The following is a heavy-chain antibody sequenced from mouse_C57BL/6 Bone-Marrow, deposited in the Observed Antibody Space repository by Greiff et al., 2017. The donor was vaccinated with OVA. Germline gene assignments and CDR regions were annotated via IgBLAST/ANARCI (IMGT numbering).Heavy chain of an antibody. V-gene: IGHV5-4*01. CDR3: ARDWIPGDY. Sequence: EVMLVESGGGLVKPGGSLKLSCAASGFTFSSYAMSWVRQTPEKRLEWVATISDGGSYTYYPDNVKGRFTISRDNAKNNLYLQMSHLKSEDTAMYYCARDWIPGDYWGQGTTLTVAS. J-gene: IGHJ2*01. CDR2: ISDGGSYT. CDR1: GFTFSSYA.